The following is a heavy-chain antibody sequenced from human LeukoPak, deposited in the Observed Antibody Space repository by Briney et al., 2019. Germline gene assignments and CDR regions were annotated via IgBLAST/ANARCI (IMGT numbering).Heavy chain of an antibody. Sequence: SETLSLTCAVSGYSISSGYYWGWIRPPPGKGLEWIGSIYHSGSTYYNPSLKSRVTISVDTSKNQFSLKLSSVTAADTAVYYCARGTLDTAMVSGYFDYWGQGTLVTVSS. CDR3: ARGTLDTAMVSGYFDY. D-gene: IGHD5-18*01. V-gene: IGHV4-38-2*01. CDR2: IYHSGST. CDR1: GYSISSGYY. J-gene: IGHJ4*02.